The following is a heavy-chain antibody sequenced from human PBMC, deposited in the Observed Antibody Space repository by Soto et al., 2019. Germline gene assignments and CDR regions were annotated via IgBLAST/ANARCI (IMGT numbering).Heavy chain of an antibody. CDR1: GFTFSSYG. J-gene: IGHJ4*02. D-gene: IGHD4-17*01. V-gene: IGHV3-30*03. Sequence: QVQLVESGGGVVQPGRSLRLSCAASGFTFSSYGMHWVRQAPGKGLEWVAVISYDGSNKYYADSVKGRFTISRDNSKNTLYLQMNSLRAEDTAVYYCATGGYGDYTLDYWGQGTLVTVSS. CDR3: ATGGYGDYTLDY. CDR2: ISYDGSNK.